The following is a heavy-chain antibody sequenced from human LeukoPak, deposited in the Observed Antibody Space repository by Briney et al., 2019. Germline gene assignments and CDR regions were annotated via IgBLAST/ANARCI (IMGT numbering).Heavy chain of an antibody. CDR2: ISSSGITI. Sequence: PGGSLRLSCAASGFTFSSYEMNWVRQAPGKGLEWVSYISSSGITIYYADSVKGRFTISRDNPKNSLYLQMNSLRAEDTAVYYCAELGITMIGGVWGKGTTVTISS. J-gene: IGHJ6*04. D-gene: IGHD3-10*02. CDR3: AELGITMIGGV. CDR1: GFTFSSYE. V-gene: IGHV3-48*03.